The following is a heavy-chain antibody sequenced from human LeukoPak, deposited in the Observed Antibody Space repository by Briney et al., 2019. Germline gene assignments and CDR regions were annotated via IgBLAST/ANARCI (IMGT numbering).Heavy chain of an antibody. J-gene: IGHJ5*02. Sequence: PSVKVSCKASGGTFSSYAVSWVRQAPGQGLEWMGGIIPIFGTANYAQKFQGRVTITTDESTSTAYMELSSLRSEDTAVYYCARVDCSGGSCYWFDPWGQGTLVTVSS. D-gene: IGHD2-15*01. CDR3: ARVDCSGGSCYWFDP. V-gene: IGHV1-69*05. CDR2: IIPIFGTA. CDR1: GGTFSSYA.